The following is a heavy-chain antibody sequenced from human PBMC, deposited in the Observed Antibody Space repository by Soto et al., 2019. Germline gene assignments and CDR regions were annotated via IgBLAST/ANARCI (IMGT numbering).Heavy chain of an antibody. CDR2: ISAYNGDT. V-gene: IGHV1-18*01. D-gene: IGHD3-10*01. Sequence: QVQLVQSGAEVKKPGASVKVSCKASGYTFTSFGISWVRQAPGQGLDWMGWISAYNGDTNYPQKHQGRVIMTTDTSTTTAYMELRSLRSDDTAVYYCARDARGGYYAMDVWGQGTTVTGSS. CDR3: ARDARGGYYAMDV. CDR1: GYTFTSFG. J-gene: IGHJ6*02.